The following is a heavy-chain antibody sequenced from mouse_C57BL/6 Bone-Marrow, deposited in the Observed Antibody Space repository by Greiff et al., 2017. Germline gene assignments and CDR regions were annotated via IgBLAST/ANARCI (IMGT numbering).Heavy chain of an antibody. CDR3: ARGFLSFAY. V-gene: IGHV5-17*01. Sequence: EVKVVESGGGLVKPGGSLKLSCAASGFTFSDYGMHWVRQAPEKGLEWVAYISSGSSTIYYADTVKGRFTISRDNAKNTLFLQMTSLRSEDTAMYYCARGFLSFAYWGQGTLVTVSA. D-gene: IGHD6-5*01. CDR1: GFTFSDYG. J-gene: IGHJ3*01. CDR2: ISSGSSTI.